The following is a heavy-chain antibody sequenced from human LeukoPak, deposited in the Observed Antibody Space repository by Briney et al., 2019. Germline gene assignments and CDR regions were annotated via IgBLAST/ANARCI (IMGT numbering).Heavy chain of an antibody. J-gene: IGHJ3*02. V-gene: IGHV3-21*01. CDR2: ISSSSSYI. D-gene: IGHD2-15*01. CDR1: GFTFSSYS. Sequence: PGGSLRLSCAASGFTFSSYSMNWVRQAPGKGLEWVSSISSSSSYIYYADSVKGRFTISRDNAKNSLYLQMNSLRAEDTAVYYCARGLIRVAKGVRQHAFDIWGQGTMVTVSS. CDR3: ARGLIRVAKGVRQHAFDI.